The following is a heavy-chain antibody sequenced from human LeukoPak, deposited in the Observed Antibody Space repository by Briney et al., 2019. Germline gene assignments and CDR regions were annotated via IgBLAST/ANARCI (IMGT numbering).Heavy chain of an antibody. CDR3: ARAPPPGAAALSGDFDY. CDR1: GFTFSSYW. V-gene: IGHV3-7*03. D-gene: IGHD6-13*01. Sequence: PGGSLRLSCAASGFTFSSYWMSWVRQAPGKGLEWVANIKQDGSEKYYVDSVKGRFTISRDNAKNSLYLQMNSLRAEDTAVYYCARAPPPGAAALSGDFDYWGQGTLVTVSS. J-gene: IGHJ4*02. CDR2: IKQDGSEK.